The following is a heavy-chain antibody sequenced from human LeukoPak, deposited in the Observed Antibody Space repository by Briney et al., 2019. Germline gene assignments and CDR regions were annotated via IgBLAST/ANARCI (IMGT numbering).Heavy chain of an antibody. CDR1: GLTVSSDY. Sequence: GGSLRLSCAASGLTVSSDYMSWVRQAPGKGLEWVSVIYRDGSKYYADSVKGRFTISRDNSKNTLSLEMNSLSAEDTAVYYCARGGGAYCGNDCYRNFDYWGQGTLVTVFS. D-gene: IGHD2-21*02. J-gene: IGHJ4*02. CDR3: ARGGGAYCGNDCYRNFDY. CDR2: IYRDGSK. V-gene: IGHV3-66*02.